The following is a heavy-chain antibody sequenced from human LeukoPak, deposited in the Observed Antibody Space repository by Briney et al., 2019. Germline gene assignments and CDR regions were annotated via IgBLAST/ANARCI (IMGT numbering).Heavy chain of an antibody. Sequence: GASVKVSCKASGYTFTGYYMHWVRQAPGQGLEWMGWINPNSGGTNYAQKFQGRVTMTRDTSISTAYMELSRLRSDDTAVYYCARCDYFCYYGMDVWGQGATVTVSS. CDR3: ARCDYFCYYGMDV. V-gene: IGHV1-2*02. CDR2: INPNSGGT. D-gene: IGHD2-21*02. J-gene: IGHJ6*02. CDR1: GYTFTGYY.